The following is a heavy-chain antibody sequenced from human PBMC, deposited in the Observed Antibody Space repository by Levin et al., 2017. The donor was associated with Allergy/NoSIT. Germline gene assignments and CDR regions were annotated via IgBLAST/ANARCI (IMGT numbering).Heavy chain of an antibody. J-gene: IGHJ6*02. D-gene: IGHD3-9*01. CDR2: LWYDGSKK. CDR3: AKGSITTFHHGLDV. V-gene: IGHV3-33*06. CDR1: GFSLSDYG. Sequence: GESLKISCAASGFSLSDYGMHWVRQAPGKGLEWVAILWYDGSKKDFADSVKGRFTISRDNAKNFLYLQMNSLRAEDTAVYYCAKGSITTFHHGLDVWGQGTTVTVSS.